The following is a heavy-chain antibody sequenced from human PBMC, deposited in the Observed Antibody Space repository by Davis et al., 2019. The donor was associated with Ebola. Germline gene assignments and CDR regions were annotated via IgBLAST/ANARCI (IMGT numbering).Heavy chain of an antibody. J-gene: IGHJ4*02. CDR3: ARGPTVLLWFGETMGFDY. D-gene: IGHD3-10*01. CDR2: IYYSGST. V-gene: IGHV4-34*01. CDR1: GGSFSGYY. Sequence: SETLSLTCAVYGGSFSGYYWGWIRQPPGKGLEWIGSIYYSGSTYYNPSLKSRVTISVDTSKNQFSLKLSSVTAADTAVYYCARGPTVLLWFGETMGFDYWGQGTLVTVSS.